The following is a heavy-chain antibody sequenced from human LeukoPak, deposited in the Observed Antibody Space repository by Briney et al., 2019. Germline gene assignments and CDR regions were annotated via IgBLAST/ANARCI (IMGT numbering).Heavy chain of an antibody. CDR1: GFTFSSYA. Sequence: GGSLRLSCAASGFTFSSYATSWVRQAPGKGLEWVSAISGSGGSTYYADSVKGRFTISRDNSKNTLYLQMNSLRAEDTAVYYCAKPFRGSYGGYWFDPWGQGTLVTVSS. CDR2: ISGSGGST. D-gene: IGHD1-26*01. J-gene: IGHJ5*02. CDR3: AKPFRGSYGGYWFDP. V-gene: IGHV3-23*01.